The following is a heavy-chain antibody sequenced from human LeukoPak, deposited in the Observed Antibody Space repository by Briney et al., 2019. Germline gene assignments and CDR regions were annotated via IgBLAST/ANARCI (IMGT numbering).Heavy chain of an antibody. V-gene: IGHV4-39*07. J-gene: IGHJ5*02. D-gene: IGHD3-10*01. Sequence: SETLSLTCTVSGGSISSSSYYWGWIRQPPGKGLEWIGSIYYSGSTYYNPSLKSRVTISVDTSKNQFSLKLSSVTAADTAVYYCARWGGNYGSGSYYNRWFDPWGQGTLVTVSS. CDR1: GGSISSSSYY. CDR2: IYYSGST. CDR3: ARWGGNYGSGSYYNRWFDP.